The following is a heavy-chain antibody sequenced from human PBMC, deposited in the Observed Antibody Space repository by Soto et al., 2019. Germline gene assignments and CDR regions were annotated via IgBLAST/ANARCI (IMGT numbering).Heavy chain of an antibody. Sequence: QITLKDSGPTLVKPTQTLTLTCTFSGFSLSTTAEGVGWIRQPPGKALEWLALIYWDDDERYSPSLKSRLTITKDTSKNQVVLTMTNVDPVDTATYYCAHGSCSSADCYPNPYLDYWGKGNLVTVYS. V-gene: IGHV2-5*02. CDR1: GFSLSTTAEG. CDR2: IYWDDDE. D-gene: IGHD2-2*01. J-gene: IGHJ4*02. CDR3: AHGSCSSADCYPNPYLDY.